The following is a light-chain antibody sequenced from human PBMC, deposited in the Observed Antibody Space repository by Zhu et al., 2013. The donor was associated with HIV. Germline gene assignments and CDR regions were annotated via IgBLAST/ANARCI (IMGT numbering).Light chain of an antibody. V-gene: IGKV3-15*01. CDR3: QQYNNWPPYT. Sequence: EIVLTQSPGTLSLSPGERATLSCRASQSVSSSYLAWYQQKPGQAPRLLIHGASTRATGIPARFSGSGSGTEFTLTISSLQSEDFAVYYCQQYNNWPPYTFGQGTKLEI. J-gene: IGKJ2*01. CDR2: GAS. CDR1: QSVSSSY.